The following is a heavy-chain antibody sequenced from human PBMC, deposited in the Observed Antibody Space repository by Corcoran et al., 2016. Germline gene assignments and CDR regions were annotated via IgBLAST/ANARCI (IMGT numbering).Heavy chain of an antibody. CDR1: GFIFSNYG. CDR3: ARDLGRFGEYGFDY. Sequence: QVQLVESGGGVVQPGRSLRLSCAASGFIFSNYGMHWVRQAPGKGLEWVAVIWYDGSNEYYPKSVKGRFTISRDNSKQTLYLHSLRAEDTAVYYCARDLGRFGEYGFDYWGQGTLVTVSS. V-gene: IGHV3-33*01. D-gene: IGHD3-10*01. J-gene: IGHJ4*02. CDR2: IWYDGSNE.